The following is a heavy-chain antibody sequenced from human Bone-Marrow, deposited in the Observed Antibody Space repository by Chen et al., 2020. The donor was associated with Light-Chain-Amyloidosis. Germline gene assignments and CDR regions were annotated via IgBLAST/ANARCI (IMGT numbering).Heavy chain of an antibody. V-gene: IGHV4-61*02. CDR2: IYTTGST. D-gene: IGHD3-16*02. Sequence: QVQLQESGPRLVKPSQTLTLTCTVSDGSITSGVYYWNWIRQPAGKGLEWIGHIYTTGSTQYNPPLRCRLTISIDTSKRQFSLRLASVTAADTAIYYCTRDAITSGGVVVPDSWGQGTLVTVAS. CDR1: DGSITSGVYY. CDR3: TRDAITSGGVVVPDS. J-gene: IGHJ4*02.